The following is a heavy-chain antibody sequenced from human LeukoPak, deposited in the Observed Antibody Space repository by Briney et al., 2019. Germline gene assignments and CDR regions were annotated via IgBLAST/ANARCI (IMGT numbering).Heavy chain of an antibody. J-gene: IGHJ4*02. Sequence: SETLSLTCTVSGGSISSSSYYWGWIRQPPGKGLEWIGSIYYSGSTYYNPSLKGRVTISVDTSKNQFSLELSSVTAADTAVYYCARHQDTAMRVFDYWGQGTLVTVSS. CDR1: GGSISSSSYY. CDR2: IYYSGST. D-gene: IGHD5-18*01. V-gene: IGHV4-39*01. CDR3: ARHQDTAMRVFDY.